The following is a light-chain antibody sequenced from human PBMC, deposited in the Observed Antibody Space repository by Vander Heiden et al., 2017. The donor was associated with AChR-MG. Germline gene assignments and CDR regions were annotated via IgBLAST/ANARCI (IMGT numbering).Light chain of an antibody. Sequence: DIQMTQSPSSLSVSVGDRVTITCRASQGISNSLAWYQQKPTKAPKLLLYAASRLETGVPSSFSGSGSGTDYTLTISSLQPEDFATYYCQQYYSIPWTFGQGTKVEIK. CDR1: QGISNS. CDR3: QQYYSIPWT. V-gene: IGKV1-NL1*01. CDR2: AAS. J-gene: IGKJ1*01.